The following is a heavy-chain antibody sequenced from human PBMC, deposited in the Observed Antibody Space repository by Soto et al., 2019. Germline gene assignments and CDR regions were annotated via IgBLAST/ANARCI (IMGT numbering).Heavy chain of an antibody. CDR3: ATLTGSENYYYYYGMDV. J-gene: IGHJ6*02. Sequence: PSETLSLTCTVSGGSISSSSYYWGWIRQPPGKGLEWIGSIYYSGSTYYTPSLKSRVTISVDTSKNQFSLKLSSVTAADTAAYYCATLTGSENYYYYYGMDVWGQGTTVTVSS. D-gene: IGHD3-9*01. V-gene: IGHV4-39*01. CDR1: GGSISSSSYY. CDR2: IYYSGST.